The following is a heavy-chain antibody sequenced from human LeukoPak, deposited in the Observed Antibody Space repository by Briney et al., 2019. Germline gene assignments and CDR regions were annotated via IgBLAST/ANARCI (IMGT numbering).Heavy chain of an antibody. CDR1: GFTFSSYA. J-gene: IGHJ4*02. D-gene: IGHD2-2*01. V-gene: IGHV3-48*03. CDR2: ISSSGSTI. CDR3: ARDHCSSTSCYAEYFDY. Sequence: GGSLRLSCAASGFTFSSYAMSWVRQAPGKGLEWVSYISSSGSTIYYADSVKGRFTISRDNAKNSLYLQMNSLRAEDTAVYYCARDHCSSTSCYAEYFDYWGQGTLVTVSS.